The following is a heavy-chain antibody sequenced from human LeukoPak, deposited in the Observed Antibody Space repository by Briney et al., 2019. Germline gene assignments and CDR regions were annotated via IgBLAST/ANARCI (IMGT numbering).Heavy chain of an antibody. V-gene: IGHV4-39*01. CDR1: GGSISSSGDY. J-gene: IGHJ4*02. D-gene: IGHD3-22*01. CDR2: IYYSGST. CDR3: ASRITMIVVVITDEAEDYFDY. Sequence: PSETLSLTCTVSGGSISSSGDYWGWIRQPPGKGLECIGSIYYSGSTYYNPSLKSRVTISVDTSKNQFSLKLSSVTAADTAVYYCASRITMIVVVITDEAEDYFDYWGQGTLVTVSS.